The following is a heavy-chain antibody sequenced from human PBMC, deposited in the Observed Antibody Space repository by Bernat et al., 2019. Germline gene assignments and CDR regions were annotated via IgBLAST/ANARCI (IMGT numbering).Heavy chain of an antibody. Sequence: QVQLVESGGGVVQPGRSLRLSCAASGFTFSSYGMHWVRQAPGKGLEWVAVISYDGSNKYYADSVKGRFTISRDNSKNTLYLQMNSLRAEDTAVYYCAKDRGISYYDILTGYSVETNDAFDIWGQGTMVTVSS. J-gene: IGHJ3*02. CDR3: AKDRGISYYDILTGYSVETNDAFDI. V-gene: IGHV3-30*18. CDR2: ISYDGSNK. D-gene: IGHD3-9*01. CDR1: GFTFSSYG.